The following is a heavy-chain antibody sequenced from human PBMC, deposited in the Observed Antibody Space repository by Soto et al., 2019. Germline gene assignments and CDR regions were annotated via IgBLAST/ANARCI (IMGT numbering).Heavy chain of an antibody. CDR2: IYPGGSDT. Sequence: GESLKISCTGSGYSFTSYWIAWLRQMPGKGLEWIGTIYPGGSDTRYSPSFQGQVTISADKSITTAYLQWSSLKASDTAMYYCARQPRNYYDSSGYYSADAFDIWGQGTMVTVSS. V-gene: IGHV5-51*01. J-gene: IGHJ3*02. CDR3: ARQPRNYYDSSGYYSADAFDI. CDR1: GYSFTSYW. D-gene: IGHD3-22*01.